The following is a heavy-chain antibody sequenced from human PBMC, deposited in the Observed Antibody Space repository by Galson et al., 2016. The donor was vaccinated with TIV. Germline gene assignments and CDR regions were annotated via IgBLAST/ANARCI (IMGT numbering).Heavy chain of an antibody. CDR1: GFTFSHFG. V-gene: IGHV3-30*18. J-gene: IGHJ4*02. D-gene: IGHD3-22*01. CDR3: AKSWDSRSIDS. Sequence: SLRLSCAASGFTFSHFGMHWVRQSPGKGLEWLAVILYDGSSQFYADSVEGRFAISRDNSKNTLYLQMNSRGAEGTALYYCAKSWDSRSIDSWGQGTLVIVSS. CDR2: ILYDGSSQ.